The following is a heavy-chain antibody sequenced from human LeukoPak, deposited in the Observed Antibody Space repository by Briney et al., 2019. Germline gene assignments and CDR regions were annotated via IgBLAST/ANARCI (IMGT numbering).Heavy chain of an antibody. D-gene: IGHD3-3*01. CDR2: IYYSGST. V-gene: IGHV4-39*01. CDR1: GGPVSSSSYY. J-gene: IGHJ4*02. CDR3: ARYRGDFWSGYYSDY. Sequence: PSETLSLTCTVSGGPVSSSSYYWGWIRQPPGKGLEWIGSIYYSGSTYYNPSLKSRVTISVDTSKNQFSLKLSSVTAADTAVYYCARYRGDFWSGYYSDYWGQGTLVTVSS.